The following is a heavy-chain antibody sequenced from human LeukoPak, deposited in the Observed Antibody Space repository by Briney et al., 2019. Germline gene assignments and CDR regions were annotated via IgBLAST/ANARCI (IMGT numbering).Heavy chain of an antibody. V-gene: IGHV4-34*01. CDR2: INHSGST. CDR1: GGSFSGYY. Sequence: SETLSLTCAVYGGSFSGYYWSWIRQPPEKGLEWTGEINHSGSTNYNPSLKSRVTISVDTSKNQFSLKLSSVTAADTAVYYCARRRAAAGTIDYWGQGTLVTVSS. CDR3: ARRRAAAGTIDY. D-gene: IGHD6-13*01. J-gene: IGHJ4*02.